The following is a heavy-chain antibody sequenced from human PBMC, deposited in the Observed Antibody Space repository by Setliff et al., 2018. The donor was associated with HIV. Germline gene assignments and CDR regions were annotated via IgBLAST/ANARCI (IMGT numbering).Heavy chain of an antibody. CDR3: ARLTSGWFFAY. J-gene: IGHJ4*02. Sequence: SETLSLTCTVSGGPISSSNYYWGWIRQPPGKGLEWIGSFFYSGSTYHNPSLKSRVTISVDTSKNQFSLKLGSVTAADTAVYYCARLTSGWFFAYWGQGTLVTVSS. V-gene: IGHV4-39*01. D-gene: IGHD6-19*01. CDR2: FFYSGST. CDR1: GGPISSSNYY.